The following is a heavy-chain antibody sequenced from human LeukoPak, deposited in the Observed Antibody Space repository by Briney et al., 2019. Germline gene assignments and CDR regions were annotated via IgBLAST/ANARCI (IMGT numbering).Heavy chain of an antibody. Sequence: ASMKVSCKASGYTFNGYYIHWVRQAPGQGPEWMGWLDPKSGGTKYAQRFQGRVTMTWDTSISTAYMELTSLRFEDTAVYYCVRDVFLGAVAGRRGDYWGQGTLVTVSS. CDR2: LDPKSGGT. CDR1: GYTFNGYY. CDR3: VRDVFLGAVAGRRGDY. D-gene: IGHD6-19*01. V-gene: IGHV1-2*02. J-gene: IGHJ4*02.